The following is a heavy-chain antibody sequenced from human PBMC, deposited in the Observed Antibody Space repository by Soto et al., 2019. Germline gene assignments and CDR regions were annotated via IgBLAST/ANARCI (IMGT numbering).Heavy chain of an antibody. CDR1: GGTFSSYT. CDR2: IIPILGIA. V-gene: IGHV1-69*02. Sequence: ASVKVSCKASGGTFSSYTISWVRQAPGQGLEWMGRIIPILGIANYAQKFQGRVTITADKSTSTAYMELSSPRSEDTAVYYCADSSGYDSTFDYWGQGTLVTVSS. CDR3: ADSSGYDSTFDY. J-gene: IGHJ4*02. D-gene: IGHD3-22*01.